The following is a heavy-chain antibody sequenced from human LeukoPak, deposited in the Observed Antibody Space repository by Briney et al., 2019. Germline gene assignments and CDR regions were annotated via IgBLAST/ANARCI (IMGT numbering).Heavy chain of an antibody. J-gene: IGHJ4*02. CDR1: GFTFGDYS. D-gene: IGHD5-24*01. V-gene: IGHV3-48*01. CDR2: IGIDSGNT. CDR3: ARDYKYAFDN. Sequence: GGSLRLSCAASGFTFGDYSMNWVRQAPGKGLEWISYIGIDSGNTNYADSVKGRFTISGDKAKNSLYLQMNSLRVEDTAVYYCARDYKYAFDNWGQGTLVTVSS.